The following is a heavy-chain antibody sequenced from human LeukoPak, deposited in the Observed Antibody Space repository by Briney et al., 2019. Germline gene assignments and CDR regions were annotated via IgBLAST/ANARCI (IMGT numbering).Heavy chain of an antibody. CDR1: GASISSYY. V-gene: IGHV4-59*01. CDR2: IYYTGST. J-gene: IGHJ4*02. D-gene: IGHD6-19*01. Sequence: SETLSLTCSVPGASISSYYWSWIRQPPGKTLEWIGYIYYTGSTNYNPSLKSRVTISADTSKSQFYLNVTSVTAADTAVYYCSRGSVARFDNWGQGILVTVSS. CDR3: SRGSVARFDN.